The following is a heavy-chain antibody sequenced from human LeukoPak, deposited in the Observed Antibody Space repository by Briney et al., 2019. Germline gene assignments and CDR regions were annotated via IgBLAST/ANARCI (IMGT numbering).Heavy chain of an antibody. CDR1: GGSFSGYY. V-gene: IGHV4-34*01. CDR2: INHSGST. CDR3: ARAENYYYYGMDV. J-gene: IGHJ6*02. Sequence: PETLSLTCAVYGGSFSGYYWSWVRQPPGEGLEWIGEINHSGSTNYNPSLKSRVTISVDTSKNQFSLKLSSVTAADTAVYYCARAENYYYYGMDVWGQGTTVTVSS.